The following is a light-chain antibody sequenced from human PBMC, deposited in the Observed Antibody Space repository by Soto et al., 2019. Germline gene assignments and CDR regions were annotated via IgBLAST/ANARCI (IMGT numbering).Light chain of an antibody. Sequence: QSVLTQPASVSGSPGQSITISCTGASSDVGNCNCVSWYQQHPGKAPKLMIYEVSNRPSGVSDRFSGSKAGNTASLTISGLQAEDVADYYCSSFTTSSTWVFGGGTKLTVL. J-gene: IGLJ3*02. CDR1: SSDVGNCNC. CDR3: SSFTTSSTWV. V-gene: IGLV2-14*01. CDR2: EVS.